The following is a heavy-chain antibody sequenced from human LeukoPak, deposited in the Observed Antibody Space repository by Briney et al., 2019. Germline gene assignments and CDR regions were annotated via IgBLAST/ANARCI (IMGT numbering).Heavy chain of an antibody. CDR1: GGSISSGDYY. CDR3: ARGHDYGDYFDY. V-gene: IGHV4-30-4*08. D-gene: IGHD4-17*01. Sequence: TSETLSLTCTVSGGSISSGDYYWSWIRQPPGKGLEWVGYIYYSGSTYYNPSLKSRVTISVDTSKNQFSLKLSSVTAADTAVYYCARGHDYGDYFDYWGRGTLVTVSS. CDR2: IYYSGST. J-gene: IGHJ4*02.